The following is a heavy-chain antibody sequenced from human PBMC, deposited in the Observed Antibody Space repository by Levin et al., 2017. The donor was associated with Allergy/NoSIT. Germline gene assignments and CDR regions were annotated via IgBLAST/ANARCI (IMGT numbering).Heavy chain of an antibody. CDR1: GFTFSSYW. V-gene: IGHV3-7*01. CDR2: IKVDGSEK. CDR3: ARVKGGAAADDY. D-gene: IGHD6-13*01. Sequence: GESLKISCAASGFTFSSYWMSWIRQAPGKGLEWVANIKVDGSEKFYVGSVKGRFTISRDNAENSLYLQMNSLRAEDTAVYYCARVKGGAAADDYWGQGTLVTVSS. J-gene: IGHJ4*02.